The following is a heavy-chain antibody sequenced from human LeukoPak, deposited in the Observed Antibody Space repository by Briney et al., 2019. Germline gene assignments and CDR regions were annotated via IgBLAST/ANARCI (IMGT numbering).Heavy chain of an antibody. D-gene: IGHD3-16*02. V-gene: IGHV3-48*04. CDR1: GFTFSSYS. Sequence: GGSLRLSCAASGFTFSSYSMNWIRQAPGKGLEWVSYISGSSSTIYYADSVKGRFTISRDNAKNSLYLQMNSLRAEDTAMYYCARVRVPLGEFSLGYWGQGTLVTVPS. CDR2: ISGSSSTI. CDR3: ARVRVPLGEFSLGY. J-gene: IGHJ4*02.